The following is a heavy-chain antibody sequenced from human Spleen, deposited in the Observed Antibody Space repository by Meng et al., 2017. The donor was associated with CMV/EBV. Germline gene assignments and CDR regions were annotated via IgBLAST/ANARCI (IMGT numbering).Heavy chain of an antibody. J-gene: IGHJ3*02. Sequence: SGPTLVKPTQTLTLTCTFSGFSLSTSGVGVGWIRQPPGKALEWLALIYWNDDKRYSPSLKSRLTITKGTSKNQVVLTMTNINPVDTATYYCAHRRAATTGGAFDIWGQGTMVTVS. CDR3: AHRRAATTGGAFDI. D-gene: IGHD2-15*01. CDR2: IYWNDDK. V-gene: IGHV2-5*01. CDR1: GFSLSTSGVG.